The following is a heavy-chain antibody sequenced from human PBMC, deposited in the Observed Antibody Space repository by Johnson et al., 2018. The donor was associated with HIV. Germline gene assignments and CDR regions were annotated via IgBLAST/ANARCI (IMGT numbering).Heavy chain of an antibody. J-gene: IGHJ3*02. CDR1: GFTFSSYD. Sequence: EVQLVESGGGLVKPGGSLRLSCAASGFTFSSYDMHWVRQATGKGLEWVSAIGTAGDTYYPGSVKGRFTISRENAKNSLHLQMNSLRAGDTAVYYCARGISQPYYNFWSGYHYPDAFDIWGQGTMVTVSS. D-gene: IGHD3-3*01. V-gene: IGHV3-13*01. CDR2: IGTAGDT. CDR3: ARGISQPYYNFWSGYHYPDAFDI.